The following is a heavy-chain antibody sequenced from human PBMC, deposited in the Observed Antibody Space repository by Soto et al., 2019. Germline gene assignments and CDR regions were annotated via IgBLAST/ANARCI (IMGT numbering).Heavy chain of an antibody. Sequence: GGSLRLSCAASGFTFSDYYMSWIRQAPGKRLEWVSYISSSGRTIYYADSVKGRFTISRDNAKNSLYLQMNSLRAEDTAVYYCVRFYYSSGYSPVDYWGQGTLVTVSS. J-gene: IGHJ4*02. D-gene: IGHD3-22*01. V-gene: IGHV3-11*01. CDR1: GFTFSDYY. CDR3: VRFYYSSGYSPVDY. CDR2: ISSSGRTI.